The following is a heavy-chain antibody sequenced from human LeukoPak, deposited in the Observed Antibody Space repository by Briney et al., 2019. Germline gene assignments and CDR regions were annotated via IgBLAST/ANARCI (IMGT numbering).Heavy chain of an antibody. CDR1: GGSISSYY. CDR3: ARGRDEYYDSSGYAFDI. D-gene: IGHD3-22*01. CDR2: IYYSGST. V-gene: IGHV4-59*12. Sequence: SETLSLTCTVSGGSISSYYWSWIRQPPGKGLEWIGYIYYSGSTNYNPSLKSRVTISVDTSKNQFSLKLSSVTAADTAVYYCARGRDEYYDSSGYAFDIWGQGTMVTVSS. J-gene: IGHJ3*02.